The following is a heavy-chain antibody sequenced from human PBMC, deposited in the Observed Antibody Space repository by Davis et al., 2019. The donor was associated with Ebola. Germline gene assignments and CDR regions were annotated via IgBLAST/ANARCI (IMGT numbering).Heavy chain of an antibody. V-gene: IGHV3-74*03. CDR1: GFTFGNFW. J-gene: IGHJ4*02. Sequence: GESLKISCAASGFTFGNFWMHWVRQGPGKGLVWVSRISSDGSGPAYADSVKGRFTISRDNAKSTVYLQMNSLRAEDTAVYYCARSGGHSFGQNWGQGTLVTVSS. CDR2: ISSDGSGP. D-gene: IGHD5-18*01. CDR3: ARSGGHSFGQN.